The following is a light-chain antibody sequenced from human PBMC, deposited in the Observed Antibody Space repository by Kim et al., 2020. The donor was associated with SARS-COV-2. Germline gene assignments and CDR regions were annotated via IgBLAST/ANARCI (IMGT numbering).Light chain of an antibody. CDR1: SSNIGNNA. CDR3: AAWDDRLNGYV. V-gene: IGLV1-36*01. Sequence: QSVLTQPPSVSGAPRQRVTISCSGSSSNIGNNAVNWYQQLPGKAPKLLIYYDDLLPSGVSDRFSGSKSGTSASLAISGLQSEDEADYYCAAWDDRLNGYVFGTGTKVTVL. J-gene: IGLJ1*01. CDR2: YDD.